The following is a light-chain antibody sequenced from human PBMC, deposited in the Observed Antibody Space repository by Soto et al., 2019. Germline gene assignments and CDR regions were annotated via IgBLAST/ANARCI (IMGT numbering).Light chain of an antibody. Sequence: SYELTQPLSVSVALGQTARITCGGNNIGSKNVHWYQQKPGQAPVLVIYRDSNRPSGIPERFSGSNSGNTATLTISRAQAGDEAGYYCQVWDSSPVFGGGTKLTVL. V-gene: IGLV3-9*01. CDR1: NIGSKN. J-gene: IGLJ2*01. CDR2: RDS. CDR3: QVWDSSPV.